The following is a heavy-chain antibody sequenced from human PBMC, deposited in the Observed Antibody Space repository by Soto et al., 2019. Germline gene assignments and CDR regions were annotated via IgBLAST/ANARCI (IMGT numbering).Heavy chain of an antibody. Sequence: SESLSLTCTVSGGSISSYYWSWIRQPPGKGLEWIGYIYYSGSTNYNPSLKSRVTISRDNSENTLYLQMDSLRREDTAVYYCAKGLGGYCSRSSCYGHWFDPWGQGTLVTVS. D-gene: IGHD2-2*01. CDR3: AKGLGGYCSRSSCYGHWFDP. J-gene: IGHJ5*02. CDR2: IYYSGST. V-gene: IGHV4-59*01. CDR1: GGSISSYY.